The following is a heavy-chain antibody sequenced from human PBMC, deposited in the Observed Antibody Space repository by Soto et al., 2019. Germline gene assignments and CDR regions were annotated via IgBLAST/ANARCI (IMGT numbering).Heavy chain of an antibody. CDR1: GGSISSYY. J-gene: IGHJ6*02. CDR3: ARFGGYGDYPARATYYYGMDV. Sequence: LSLTCTVSGGSISSYYCSWIRQPPGKGLEWIGYIYYSGSTNYNPSLKSRVTVSVDTSKNQFSLKLSSVTAADTAVYYCARFGGYGDYPARATYYYGMDVWGQGTTVTVSS. V-gene: IGHV4-59*01. CDR2: IYYSGST. D-gene: IGHD4-17*01.